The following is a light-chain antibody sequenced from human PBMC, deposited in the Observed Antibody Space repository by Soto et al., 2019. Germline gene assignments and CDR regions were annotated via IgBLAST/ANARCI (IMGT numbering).Light chain of an antibody. J-gene: IGLJ1*01. CDR1: SSDVGGYNY. CDR3: CSYAGSRV. CDR2: DVS. V-gene: IGLV2-11*01. Sequence: QSALTHPRSVSGSPGQSVTISCTGTSSDVGGYNYVSWYQQHPGKAPKLMIYDVSKRPSGVPDRFSGSKSGNTASLTISGLQAEDEADYYCCSYAGSRVFGTGTKVTVL.